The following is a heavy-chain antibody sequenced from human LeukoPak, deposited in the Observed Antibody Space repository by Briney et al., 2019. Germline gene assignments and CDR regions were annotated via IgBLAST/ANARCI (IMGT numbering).Heavy chain of an antibody. V-gene: IGHV3-21*01. Sequence: GGSLRLSCAASGFTFSSYSMNWVRQAPGKGLEWVPSISSSSSYIYYADSVKGRFTISRDNAKNSLYLQMNSLRAEDTAVYYCARSGYDYYYYYGMDVWGQGTTVTVSS. CDR1: GFTFSSYS. J-gene: IGHJ6*02. CDR3: ARSGYDYYYYYGMDV. D-gene: IGHD5-18*01. CDR2: ISSSSSYI.